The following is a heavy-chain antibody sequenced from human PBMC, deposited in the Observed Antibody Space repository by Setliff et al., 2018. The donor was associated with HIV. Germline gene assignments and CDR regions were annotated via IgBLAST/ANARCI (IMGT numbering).Heavy chain of an antibody. V-gene: IGHV4-59*01. J-gene: IGHJ4*02. CDR3: ANMGGRYVGYFES. Sequence: SETLSLTCTVSGVSISYYHWSWIRQPPGKGLELIGYISYTGNTNYDPSLASRVTMSIDTSKMQFSLKLTSVSAADTAVYYCANMGGRYVGYFESWGQGTLVTVSS. CDR2: ISYTGNT. D-gene: IGHD3-16*01. CDR1: GVSISYYH.